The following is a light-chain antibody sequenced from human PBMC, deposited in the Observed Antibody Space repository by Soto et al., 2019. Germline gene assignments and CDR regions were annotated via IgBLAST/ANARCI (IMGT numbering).Light chain of an antibody. CDR2: EVN. V-gene: IGLV2-23*02. Sequence: QSVLTQPASVSGSPGQSITISCTGTSSDVGSCNCVSWYQQHPGKAPTLMIYEVNKRPSGISNRFSGSKSGNTASLTISGLQAEDAADYYCCSCVGSPNWVFGGGTKLTVL. CDR1: SSDVGSCNC. CDR3: CSCVGSPNWV. J-gene: IGLJ3*02.